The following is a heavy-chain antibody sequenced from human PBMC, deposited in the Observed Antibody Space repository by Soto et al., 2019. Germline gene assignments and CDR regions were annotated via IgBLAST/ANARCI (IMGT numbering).Heavy chain of an antibody. CDR3: ARQQYYFWSGYHYYYYYGMDF. Sequence: AEPQKISWKGSGDSFTSYWIGWMRQMPGKGVEWIGIIYPCDSHTRYCPSFQGHFTISADKSISTPYLHSSSLKASDTAMYYCARQQYYFWSGYHYYYYYGMDFWGQVPTVTFS. CDR1: GDSFTSYW. D-gene: IGHD3-3*01. V-gene: IGHV5-51*01. J-gene: IGHJ6*02. CDR2: IYPCDSHT.